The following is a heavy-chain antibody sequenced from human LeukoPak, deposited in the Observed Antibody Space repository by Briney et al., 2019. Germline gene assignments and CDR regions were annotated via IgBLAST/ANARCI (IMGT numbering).Heavy chain of an antibody. CDR3: ASSAGDYSAGHYYYYGIDV. CDR2: INSYNANT. V-gene: IGHV1-18*04. CDR1: GYTFTSYY. Sequence: ASVKVSCKASGYTFTSYYIHWVRQAPGQGLEWMGWINSYNANTNYAQKLLGRVTLTRDTSISTAYMALKRLTSDDTAGYYCASSAGDYSAGHYYYYGIDVKGTRATVTAAS. J-gene: IGHJ6*04. D-gene: IGHD4-11*01.